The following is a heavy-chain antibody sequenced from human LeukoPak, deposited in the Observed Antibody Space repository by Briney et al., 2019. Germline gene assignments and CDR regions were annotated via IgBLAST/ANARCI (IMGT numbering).Heavy chain of an antibody. J-gene: IGHJ4*02. CDR2: ISGSGGSI. Sequence: PGRSLRLSCAASGFTFSSYAMSWVRQAPGKGLEWVSAISGSGGSIYYADSVKGRFTISRDNSKNTLYLQMNSLRAEDTAVYYCAKPQVRQKYYFDYWGQGTLVTVSS. V-gene: IGHV3-23*01. CDR1: GFTFSSYA. CDR3: AKPQVRQKYYFDY.